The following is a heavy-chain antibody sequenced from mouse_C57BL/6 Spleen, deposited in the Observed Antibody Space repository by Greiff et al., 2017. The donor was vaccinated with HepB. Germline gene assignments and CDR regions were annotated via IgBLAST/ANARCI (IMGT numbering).Heavy chain of an antibody. J-gene: IGHJ4*01. Sequence: EVQLQQSGPELVKPGASVKISCKASGYTFTDYYMNWVKQSHGKSLEWIGDINPNNGGTSYNQKFKGKATLTVDKSSSTAYMELRSLTYEDSAVYYCARSGGIDDGYDYARDYWGQGTSVTVSS. D-gene: IGHD2-3*01. CDR1: GYTFTDYY. V-gene: IGHV1-26*01. CDR2: INPNNGGT. CDR3: ARSGGIDDGYDYARDY.